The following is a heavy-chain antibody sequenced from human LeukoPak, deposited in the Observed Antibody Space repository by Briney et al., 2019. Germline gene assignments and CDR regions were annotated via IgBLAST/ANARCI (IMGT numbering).Heavy chain of an antibody. Sequence: ASVKVSCKTSGYTFTSYALHWVRQAPGQRLTWMGWINTAIGNTEYSQNFQDRIAITRDTSTSTVYMELSSLTCEDTAIYFCARDLFSGYDSPFDYWGQGTLVTVSS. CDR3: ARDLFSGYDSPFDY. CDR2: INTAIGNT. D-gene: IGHD5-12*01. J-gene: IGHJ4*02. V-gene: IGHV1-3*04. CDR1: GYTFTSYA.